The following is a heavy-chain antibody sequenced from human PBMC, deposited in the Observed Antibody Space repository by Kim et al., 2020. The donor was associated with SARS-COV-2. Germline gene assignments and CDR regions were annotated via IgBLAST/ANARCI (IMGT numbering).Heavy chain of an antibody. Sequence: NYAQKFQGRVTMTRDTSISTAYMELSRLRSDDTAVYYCARLFSGSYGVDYWGQGTLVTVSS. CDR3: ARLFSGSYGVDY. V-gene: IGHV1-2*02. J-gene: IGHJ4*02. D-gene: IGHD1-26*01.